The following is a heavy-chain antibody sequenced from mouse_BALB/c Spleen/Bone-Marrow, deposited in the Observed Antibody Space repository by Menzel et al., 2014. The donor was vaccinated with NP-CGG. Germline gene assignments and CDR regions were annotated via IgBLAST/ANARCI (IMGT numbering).Heavy chain of an antibody. CDR2: SRNKAKYYTT. Sequence: EVKLMESGGGLVQPGDSLRLSCATSGFTFSDFYMEWVRRSPGKRLEWIAASRNKAKYYTTEYSASVKGRFIVSRDTSQSVLYLQMNALRAEDTAIYYCARDVGYGNYFVYWGQGTLVTVSA. J-gene: IGHJ3*01. CDR1: GFTFSDFY. V-gene: IGHV7-1*02. D-gene: IGHD2-10*02. CDR3: ARDVGYGNYFVY.